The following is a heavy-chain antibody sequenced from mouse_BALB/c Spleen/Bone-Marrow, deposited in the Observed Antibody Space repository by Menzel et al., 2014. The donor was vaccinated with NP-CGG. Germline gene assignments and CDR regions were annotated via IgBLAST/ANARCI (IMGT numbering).Heavy chain of an antibody. D-gene: IGHD2-1*01. CDR1: GYTFTDYN. CDR3: ARGRAYGNYVWFAY. Sequence: VQLQQSGPELVKPGASVKISCKASGYTFTDYNMHWVKQSHGKSLDWIGYIYPYSGGTGYNQKFKSKATLTVDNSSSTAYMELRSLTSEDSAVYYCARGRAYGNYVWFAYWGQGTLVTVSA. CDR2: IYPYSGGT. J-gene: IGHJ3*01. V-gene: IGHV1S29*02.